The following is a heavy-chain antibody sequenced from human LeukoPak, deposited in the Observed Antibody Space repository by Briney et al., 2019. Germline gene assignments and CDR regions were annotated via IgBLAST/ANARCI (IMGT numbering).Heavy chain of an antibody. CDR1: GFTFSSYA. V-gene: IGHV3-64*01. J-gene: IGHJ4*02. Sequence: GGSLRLSCAASGFTFSSYAMHWVRQAPGKGLEYVSAISSNGGSTYYANSVKGRFIISRDNSKNTPYLQMGSLRAEDMAVYYCARVNDFWSGYGDYWGQGTLVTVSS. D-gene: IGHD3-3*01. CDR3: ARVNDFWSGYGDY. CDR2: ISSNGGST.